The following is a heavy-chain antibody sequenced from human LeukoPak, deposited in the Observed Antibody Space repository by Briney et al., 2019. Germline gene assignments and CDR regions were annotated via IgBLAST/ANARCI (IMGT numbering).Heavy chain of an antibody. CDR2: IKSEGSST. V-gene: IGHV3-74*01. Sequence: GGSLRLSCAASGFTFSTYWMHWVRQAPGKGLVWVSRIKSEGSSTNYADSVKGRFTISRDNAKNTLYLQMNSLRAEDTAVYYCARDGMYGSSSYYYYMDVWGKGTTVTVSS. D-gene: IGHD6-6*01. J-gene: IGHJ6*03. CDR3: ARDGMYGSSSYYYYMDV. CDR1: GFTFSTYW.